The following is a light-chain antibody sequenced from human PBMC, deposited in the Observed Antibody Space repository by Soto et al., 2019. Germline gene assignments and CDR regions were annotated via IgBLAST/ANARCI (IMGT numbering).Light chain of an antibody. CDR2: FAS. V-gene: IGKV3-20*01. J-gene: IGKJ1*01. CDR3: QQYGRSPPWT. Sequence: EIVLTQSPGTLSLSPVERATLSCRASQTVHTNYLAWYQQKPGQAPRLLIYFASTRATGIPDRFSGSGSGTDFTLTIDMLEHEDFAVYFCQQYGRSPPWTFGQGTKVAIK. CDR1: QTVHTNY.